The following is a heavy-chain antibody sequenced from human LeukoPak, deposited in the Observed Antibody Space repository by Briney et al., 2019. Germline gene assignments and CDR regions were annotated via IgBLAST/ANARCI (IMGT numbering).Heavy chain of an antibody. J-gene: IGHJ5*01. D-gene: IGHD1-26*01. CDR1: GFTFSSYS. CDR2: ISSSSSTI. CDR3: S. V-gene: IGHV3-48*01. Sequence: GGSLRLSCAASGFTFSSYSMNWVRQAPGKGLEWVSYISSSSSTIYYADSVKGRFTISRDNAKNTLYLHYCMRDQSGNYVGGDSWGQGILVAVSS.